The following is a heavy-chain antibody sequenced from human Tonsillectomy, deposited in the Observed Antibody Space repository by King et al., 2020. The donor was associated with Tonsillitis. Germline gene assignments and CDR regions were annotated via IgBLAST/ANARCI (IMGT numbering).Heavy chain of an antibody. J-gene: IGHJ4*02. CDR2: ISDSTTYT. CDR3: ARTSGGSTWYPPFFDQ. CDR1: GFTFSDYY. V-gene: IGHV3-11*05. D-gene: IGHD6-13*01. Sequence: VQLVESGGGLVRPGGSLRLSCAASGFTFSDYYMSWIRQAPGKGLEWVSYISDSTTYTDYADSVKGRFTISRDNAKNLLFLQMNSLRAEDTAVYYCARTSGGSTWYPPFFDQWGQGTLVTVSS.